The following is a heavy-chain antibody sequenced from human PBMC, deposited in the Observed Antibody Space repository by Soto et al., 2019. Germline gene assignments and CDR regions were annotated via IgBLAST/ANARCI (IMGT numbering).Heavy chain of an antibody. Sequence: QITLKESGPTLVKPTQTLTLTCTFSGFSLSTSGVGVGWIRQPPGKALEWLALIYWDDYTDYNPSLKSRLTITKDTSKTQVVLTMTNMGPVDTATYYCAHSDVVLVARHTFDIWGQGTMVTVSS. CDR2: IYWDDYT. D-gene: IGHD2-8*02. CDR1: GFSLSTSGVG. CDR3: AHSDVVLVARHTFDI. J-gene: IGHJ3*02. V-gene: IGHV2-5*02.